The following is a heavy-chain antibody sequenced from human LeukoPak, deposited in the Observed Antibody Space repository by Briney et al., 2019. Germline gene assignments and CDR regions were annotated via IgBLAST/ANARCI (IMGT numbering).Heavy chain of an antibody. CDR1: GGSISSYY. CDR2: IYYSGST. CDR3: ARVEGEYYYDSSGYYLPNWYFDL. D-gene: IGHD3-22*01. Sequence: SETLSLTCTVSGGSISSYYWSWIRQPPGKGLEGIGYIYYSGSTNYNPSLKSRVTISIDTSKNQFSLKLSSVTAADTAVYYCARVEGEYYYDSSGYYLPNWYFDLWGRGTLVTVSS. V-gene: IGHV4-59*01. J-gene: IGHJ2*01.